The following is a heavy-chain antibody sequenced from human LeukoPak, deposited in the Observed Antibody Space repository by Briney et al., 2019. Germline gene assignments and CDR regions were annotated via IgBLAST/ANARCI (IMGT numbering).Heavy chain of an antibody. J-gene: IGHJ4*02. CDR2: IQYDGSSE. CDR3: AKDQTSSYCPDY. D-gene: IGHD3-10*01. V-gene: IGHV3-30*02. CDR1: GFTFSSYA. Sequence: PGGSLRLSCAASGFTFSSYAMHWVRQAPGKGLEWVSVIQYDGSSEFYAAPVRGRFTISRDNSKNTLFLQMNTLTTEDTAVYYCAKDQTSSYCPDYWGQGTLVTVSS.